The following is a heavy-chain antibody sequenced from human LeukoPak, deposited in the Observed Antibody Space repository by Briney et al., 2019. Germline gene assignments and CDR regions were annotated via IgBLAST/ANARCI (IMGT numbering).Heavy chain of an antibody. CDR1: GFTFGDYA. CDR3: TTRNPNAFDI. Sequence: GGSLRLSCTASGFTFGDYAMSWVRQASGKGLEWVGRIRSKANSYATAYAASVKGRFTISRDDSKNRAYLQMNSLKTEDTSVFYCTTRNPNAFDIWGQGTMVTVSS. D-gene: IGHD2/OR15-2a*01. V-gene: IGHV3-73*01. CDR2: IRSKANSYAT. J-gene: IGHJ3*02.